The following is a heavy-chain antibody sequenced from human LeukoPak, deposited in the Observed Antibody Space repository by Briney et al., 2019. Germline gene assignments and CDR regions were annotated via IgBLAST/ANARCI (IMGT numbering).Heavy chain of an antibody. J-gene: IGHJ4*02. CDR1: GGVITTSIHY. Sequence: SETLSLTCSVSGGVITTSIHYWAWIRQPPGKGLEWIASIYYNGITYYNPSLKSRVTISVDTSKNQFSLKLSPVTAADTAVYYCARGKVATIEYWGQGTLVTVSS. CDR3: ARGKVATIEY. CDR2: IYYNGIT. V-gene: IGHV4-39*07. D-gene: IGHD5-12*01.